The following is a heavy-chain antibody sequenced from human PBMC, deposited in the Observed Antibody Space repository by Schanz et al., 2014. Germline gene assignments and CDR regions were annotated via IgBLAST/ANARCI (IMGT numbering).Heavy chain of an antibody. D-gene: IGHD2-21*01. CDR1: GFTFSNYA. V-gene: IGHV3-30*04. CDR3: AREDCSATSCYFRY. J-gene: IGHJ4*02. CDR2: ISSDGNQQ. Sequence: QVQLVESGGGVVRPGGSLRLSCAGSGFTFSNYAIHWVRQAPGKGLEWVGVISSDGNQQYYVDSVRGRFTMSRDNSKNTLFLQMSSLRAEDTAVYYCAREDCSATSCYFRYWGQGTLVTVSS.